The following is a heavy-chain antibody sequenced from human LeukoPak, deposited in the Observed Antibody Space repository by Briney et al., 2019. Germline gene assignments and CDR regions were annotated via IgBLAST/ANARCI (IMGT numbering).Heavy chain of an antibody. CDR2: IRYDGSNK. J-gene: IGHJ4*02. CDR3: AKANAYSSGLFDY. D-gene: IGHD6-19*01. V-gene: IGHV3-30*02. CDR1: GFTFSSYG. Sequence: GGSLRLSCAASGFTFSSYGMHWVRQAPGKGLEWVAFIRYDGSNKNYADSVKGRFTISRDNSKNTLYLQMNSLRAEDTAVYYCAKANAYSSGLFDYWGQGTLVTVSS.